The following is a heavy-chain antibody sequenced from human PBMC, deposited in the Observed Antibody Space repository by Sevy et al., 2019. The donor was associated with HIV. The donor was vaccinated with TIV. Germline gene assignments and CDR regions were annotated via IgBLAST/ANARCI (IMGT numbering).Heavy chain of an antibody. CDR3: ARFYDRRDYYMDV. V-gene: IGHV4-34*01. J-gene: IGHJ6*03. CDR2: INHSGST. D-gene: IGHD3-22*01. Sequence: SETLSLTCAVYGGSFSGYYWSWIRQPPGKGLEWIGEINHSGSTNYNPSLKSRVTISVDPFKNQFSLNLSSVTAADTAVYYCARFYDRRDYYMDVWGKGTTVTVSS. CDR1: GGSFSGYY.